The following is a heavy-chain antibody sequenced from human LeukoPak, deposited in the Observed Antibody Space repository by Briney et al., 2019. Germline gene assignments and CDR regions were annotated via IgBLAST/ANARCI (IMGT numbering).Heavy chain of an antibody. CDR1: GGSISSSNW. D-gene: IGHD2-21*02. Sequence: SGTLSLTCAVSGGSISSSNWWSWVRQPPGKGLEWIGENYHSGSTNYNPSLKSRVTISVDKSKNQFSLKLSSVTAADTAVYYCARGSRYCGGDCYSPWRGQGSWGQGTLVTVSS. J-gene: IGHJ5*02. CDR2: NYHSGST. V-gene: IGHV4-4*02. CDR3: ARGSRYCGGDCYSPWRGQGS.